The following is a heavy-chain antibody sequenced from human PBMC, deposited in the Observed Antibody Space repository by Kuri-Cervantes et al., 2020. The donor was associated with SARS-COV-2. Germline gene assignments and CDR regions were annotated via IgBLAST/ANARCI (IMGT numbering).Heavy chain of an antibody. J-gene: IGHJ6*02. Sequence: ASVKVSCKASGGTFSSYAISWVRQAPGQGLEWMGIINPSGGSTSYAQKFQGRVTMTRDTSTSTVYMELSSLRSEDTAVYYCARDEGIAAAGPNYYYYGMDVWGQGTTVTVSS. CDR2: INPSGGST. V-gene: IGHV1-46*01. CDR1: GGTFSSYA. D-gene: IGHD6-13*01. CDR3: ARDEGIAAAGPNYYYYGMDV.